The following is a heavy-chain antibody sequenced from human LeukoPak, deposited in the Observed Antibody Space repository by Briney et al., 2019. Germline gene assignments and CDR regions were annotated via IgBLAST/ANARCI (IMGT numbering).Heavy chain of an antibody. V-gene: IGHV1-69*04. CDR1: GGTFSSYA. J-gene: IGHJ4*02. Sequence: VASVKVSCKASGGTFSSYAISWVRQAPGQGLEWMGRIIPILGIANYAQKFQGRVTITADKSTSTAYMELSSLRSEDTAVYYCARDVHSYDFWSGYYTGEDYWGQGTLVTVSS. D-gene: IGHD3-3*01. CDR2: IIPILGIA. CDR3: ARDVHSYDFWSGYYTGEDY.